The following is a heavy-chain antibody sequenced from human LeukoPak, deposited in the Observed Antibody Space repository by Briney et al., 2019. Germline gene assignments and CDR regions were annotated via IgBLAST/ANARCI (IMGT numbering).Heavy chain of an antibody. D-gene: IGHD4-17*01. CDR2: INPNSGGT. CDR1: GYTFTGYY. J-gene: IGHJ4*02. Sequence: GAPVKVSCKASGYTFTGYYMHWVRQAPGQGLEWMGRINPNSGGTNYAQKFQGRVTVTRDTSITTAYMELSGLRSDDTAEYYCARAPHLRSTPLYYFDYWGQGTLVTVSS. V-gene: IGHV1-2*06. CDR3: ARAPHLRSTPLYYFDY.